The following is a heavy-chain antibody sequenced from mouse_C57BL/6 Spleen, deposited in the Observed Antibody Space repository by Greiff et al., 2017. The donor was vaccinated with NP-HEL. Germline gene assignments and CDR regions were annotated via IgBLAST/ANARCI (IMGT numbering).Heavy chain of an antibody. Sequence: DVKLVESGGDLVKPGGSLKLSCAASGFTFSSYGMSWVRQTPDKRLEWVATISSGGSYTYYPDSVKGRFTISRDNAKNTLYLQMSSLKSEDTAMYYCATNYDYDEDYYAMDYWGQGTSVTVSS. D-gene: IGHD2-4*01. CDR1: GFTFSSYG. V-gene: IGHV5-6*02. CDR2: ISSGGSYT. CDR3: ATNYDYDEDYYAMDY. J-gene: IGHJ4*01.